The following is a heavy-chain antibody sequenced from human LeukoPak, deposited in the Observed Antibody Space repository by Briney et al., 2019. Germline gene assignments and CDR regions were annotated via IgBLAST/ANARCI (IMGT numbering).Heavy chain of an antibody. CDR2: IYHSGST. Sequence: KPSETLSLTCTVSGYSISSGYYWGWIRQPPGRGLEWIGSIYHSGSTYYNPSLKSRVTISVDTSKNQFSLKLSSVTAADTAVYYCARESGTLLWRDAFDIWGQGTMVTVSS. CDR3: ARESGTLLWRDAFDI. D-gene: IGHD3-10*01. J-gene: IGHJ3*02. CDR1: GYSISSGYY. V-gene: IGHV4-38-2*02.